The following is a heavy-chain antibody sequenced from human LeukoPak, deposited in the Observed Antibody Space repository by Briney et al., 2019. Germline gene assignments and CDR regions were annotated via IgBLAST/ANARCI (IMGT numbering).Heavy chain of an antibody. V-gene: IGHV1-46*01. CDR1: GYTFTSYY. CDR3: ARSSDIVVVPDATAAFDI. D-gene: IGHD2-2*01. CDR2: INPSGGST. J-gene: IGHJ3*02. Sequence: ASVKVSCKASGYTFTSYYMHWVRQAPGQGLEWMGIINPSGGSTSYAQKFQGRVTMTRDTSASTAYMELSSLRSEDTAVYYCARSSDIVVVPDATAAFDIWGQGTMVTVSS.